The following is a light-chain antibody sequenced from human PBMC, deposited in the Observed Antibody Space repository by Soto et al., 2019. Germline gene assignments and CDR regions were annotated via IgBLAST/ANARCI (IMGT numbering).Light chain of an antibody. CDR2: GAS. V-gene: IGKV3-20*01. J-gene: IGKJ1*01. Sequence: ALTPAPSSLSLSPAARAALSWGASQSVSSNYLAWYQQKPGQAPRLLIYGASSRATGIPDRFSGSGSGTDFTLTISRLEPEDFAVYYCQQYGGSMTFGQGTKVDIK. CDR1: QSVSSNY. CDR3: QQYGGSMT.